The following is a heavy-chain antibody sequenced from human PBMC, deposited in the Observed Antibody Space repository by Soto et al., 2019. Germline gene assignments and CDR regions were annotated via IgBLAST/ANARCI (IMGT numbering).Heavy chain of an antibody. Sequence: PSENLSLTCTVSGASISVHSYYWTWIRQPPGKGLEWIGSSYYSGTTYFNPSLKSRATISVDTSKNQFSLRLTSVTAADTAIYYCKRRYNWNDNYFDSWGQGDLVTVSS. CDR1: GASISVHSYY. J-gene: IGHJ5*01. CDR2: SYYSGTT. D-gene: IGHD1-20*01. V-gene: IGHV4-39*01. CDR3: KRRYNWNDNYFDS.